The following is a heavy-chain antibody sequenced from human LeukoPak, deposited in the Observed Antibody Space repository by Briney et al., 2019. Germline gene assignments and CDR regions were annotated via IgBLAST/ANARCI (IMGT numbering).Heavy chain of an antibody. CDR3: ARSTQADDS. V-gene: IGHV3-74*01. CDR2: INPGGSSI. Sequence: GGSLRLSCAASGFTFSSYWMHWVRQVPGKGLVWVARINPGGSSITYADSVKGRFTISRDNAKNTLYLQMDSLRAEDTGVYYCARSTQADDSWGQGTLVTVSS. CDR1: GFTFSSYW. J-gene: IGHJ4*02.